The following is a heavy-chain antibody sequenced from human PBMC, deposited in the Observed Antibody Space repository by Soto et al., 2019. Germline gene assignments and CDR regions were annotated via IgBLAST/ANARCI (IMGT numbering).Heavy chain of an antibody. D-gene: IGHD6-19*01. Sequence: GGSLRLSCAASGFTFSSYWMHWVRQAPGKGLVCVSRVNSDGRSTSYAASVKDRFTISRDNAMNTLYLQMNSLRAEDTAVYYCARGGRSGWYLDYWGQGTLVTVSS. V-gene: IGHV3-74*01. CDR1: GFTFSSYW. CDR2: VNSDGRST. J-gene: IGHJ4*02. CDR3: ARGGRSGWYLDY.